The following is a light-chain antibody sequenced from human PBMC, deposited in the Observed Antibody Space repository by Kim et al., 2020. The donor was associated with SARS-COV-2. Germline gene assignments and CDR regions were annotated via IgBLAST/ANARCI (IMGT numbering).Light chain of an antibody. Sequence: PGQTAGGPCSGYRLGVENISWYQQKPRRSTVVVIYIGMERPSGIPVRFCGSNSGDTATLTISENQAKDEADYYCQAWDSSTHNYVFGAGTKITVL. J-gene: IGLJ1*01. V-gene: IGLV3-1*01. CDR1: RLGVEN. CDR2: IGM. CDR3: QAWDSSTHNYV.